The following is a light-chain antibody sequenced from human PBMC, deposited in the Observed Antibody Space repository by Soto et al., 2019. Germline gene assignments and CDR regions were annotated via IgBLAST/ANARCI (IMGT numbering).Light chain of an antibody. CDR1: QDITNH. CDR3: QQYDILLT. Sequence: DIQMTQSPSSLSASVGDRVTITCQASQDITNHLNWYQQKPVKAPKLLIYDASNLQTGVPSRFNGSVSGTDFTFTISGLQPEDIATFYCQQYDILLTFGGGTKVDI. V-gene: IGKV1-33*01. J-gene: IGKJ4*01. CDR2: DAS.